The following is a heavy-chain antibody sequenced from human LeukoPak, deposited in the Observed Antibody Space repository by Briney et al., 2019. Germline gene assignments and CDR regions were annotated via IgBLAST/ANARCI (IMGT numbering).Heavy chain of an antibody. D-gene: IGHD3-22*01. CDR2: IYYSGST. CDR1: GGSISSYY. Sequence: PSETLSLTCTVSGGSISSYYWSWIRQPPGKGLEWIGYIYYSGSTNYNPSLKSRVTISVDTSKNQFSLKLSSVTAADTAVYYCARDYYYDSNGGHWFDPWGQGTLVTVSS. V-gene: IGHV4-59*01. CDR3: ARDYYYDSNGGHWFDP. J-gene: IGHJ5*02.